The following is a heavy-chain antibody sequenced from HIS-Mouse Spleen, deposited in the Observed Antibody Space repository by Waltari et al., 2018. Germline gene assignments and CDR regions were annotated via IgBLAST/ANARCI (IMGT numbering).Heavy chain of an antibody. CDR1: GFPFRSCG. J-gene: IGHJ4*02. V-gene: IGHV3-33*01. CDR3: ARDRRDRMFDY. Sequence: QVQLVESGGGVVQPGRSLRLSGAASGFPFRSCGMPGARQAPGKGLEWVAVIWNDGSNKYYADSVKGRFTISRDNSKNTLYLQMNSLRAEDTAVYYCARDRRDRMFDYWGQGTLVTVSS. CDR2: IWNDGSNK.